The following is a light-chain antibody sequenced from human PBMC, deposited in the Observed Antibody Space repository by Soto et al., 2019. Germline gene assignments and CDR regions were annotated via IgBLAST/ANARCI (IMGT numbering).Light chain of an antibody. J-gene: IGKJ1*01. CDR3: QQYNTYPKT. V-gene: IGKV1-5*03. CDR1: ESISRW. CDR2: KAS. Sequence: DIQVTQSPSTLSASVGDRVTITCRASESISRWLAWHQQKPGKAPKLLIYKASILQSGVPSRFSGSGPGTEFTLTISSLQPDDFATYYCQQYNTYPKTFGQGTKVDIK.